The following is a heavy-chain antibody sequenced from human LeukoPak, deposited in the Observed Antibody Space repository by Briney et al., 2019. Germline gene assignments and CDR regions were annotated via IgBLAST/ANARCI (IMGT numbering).Heavy chain of an antibody. CDR1: GGTFSSYA. D-gene: IGHD4-17*01. CDR3: ARDPNGDYIGAFDF. V-gene: IGHV1-69*05. J-gene: IGHJ3*01. CDR2: IIPIFGTA. Sequence: SVKVSCKASGGTFSSYAISWVRQAPGQGLEWMGGIIPIFGTANYAQKFQGRVTITTDESTSTAYMELSSLRSEDTAVYFCARDPNGDYIGAFDFRGQGTRVTVSS.